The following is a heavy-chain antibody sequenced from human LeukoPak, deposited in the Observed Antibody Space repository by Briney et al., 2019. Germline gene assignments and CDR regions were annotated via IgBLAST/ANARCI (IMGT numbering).Heavy chain of an antibody. CDR3: AKDGRECSGETCRSYYYHYGMDV. CDR1: GFAFRSYG. CDR2: MSSDGSTK. J-gene: IGHJ6*02. Sequence: GGSLRLSCEASGFAFRSYGMHWVRQAPGKGLEWVAVMSSDGSTKYHSDSVKGRFTISRDNPEHTLYLQMNSLRVEDTAVYYCAKDGRECSGETCRSYYYHYGMDVWGRGTTVTVSS. V-gene: IGHV3-30*02. D-gene: IGHD2-15*01.